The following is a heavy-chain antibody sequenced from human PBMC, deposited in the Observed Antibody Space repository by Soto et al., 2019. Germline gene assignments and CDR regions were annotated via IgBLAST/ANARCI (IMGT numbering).Heavy chain of an antibody. CDR2: IVPIFGTA. J-gene: IGHJ6*02. Sequence: QVQLVQSGAEVKKPGSSVKVSCKASGGTFSSYAISWVRQAPGQGLEWMGGIVPIFGTANYAQKFQGRVTITADESTSTAYMELSSLRSEDTAVYYCARPPYSGSYFDDYYYYGMDVWGQGTTVTVSS. CDR3: ARPPYSGSYFDDYYYYGMDV. D-gene: IGHD1-26*01. V-gene: IGHV1-69*01. CDR1: GGTFSSYA.